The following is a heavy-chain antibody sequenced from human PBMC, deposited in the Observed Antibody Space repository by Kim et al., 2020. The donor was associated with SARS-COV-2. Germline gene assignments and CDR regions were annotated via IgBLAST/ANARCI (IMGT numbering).Heavy chain of an antibody. CDR1: GGSISSENYY. V-gene: IGHV4-31*03. J-gene: IGHJ4*02. D-gene: IGHD1-26*01. CDR2: IYYRGNA. CDR3: ARSPRGNYYSPYYFDD. Sequence: SETLSLTCTVSGGSISSENYYWSWIRQHPGKGLEWIGYIYYRGNAYYNLSLKSRVTISVDTSKNQFSLKLNSVTAADTAVYYCARSPRGNYYSPYYFDDWGQGTLVTVSS.